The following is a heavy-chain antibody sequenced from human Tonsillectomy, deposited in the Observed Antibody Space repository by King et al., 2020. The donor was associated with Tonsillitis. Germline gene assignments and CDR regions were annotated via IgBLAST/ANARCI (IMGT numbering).Heavy chain of an antibody. CDR3: AKDRGDVDPGSYGMDV. CDR2: ISYDGSNK. CDR1: GFTFSTYG. Sequence: VQLVESGGGVVQPGRSLRLSCAASGFTFSTYGMHWVRQAPGKGLEWVAVISYDGSNKYYADSVKGRFTISRDNSKNTLYLQMNSLRGEETAVYYCAKDRGDVDPGSYGMDVWGQGNTVTVSS. V-gene: IGHV3-30*18. J-gene: IGHJ6*02. D-gene: IGHD5-18*01.